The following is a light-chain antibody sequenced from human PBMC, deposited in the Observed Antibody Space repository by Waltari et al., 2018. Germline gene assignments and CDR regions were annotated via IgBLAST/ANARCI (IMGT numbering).Light chain of an antibody. CDR2: TKN. CDR3: AEWDASRNGRV. CDR1: SPNIGGNT. Sequence: QSVLTQPPSASGTPGQRVTISCFGGSPNIGGNTVSWYQQLPGTAPKLLIYTKNPRPSGFPDGFLGSKSATSAALAISGLQSEDEADYYWAEWDASRNGRVFGGGTKVTVL. V-gene: IGLV1-44*01. J-gene: IGLJ2*01.